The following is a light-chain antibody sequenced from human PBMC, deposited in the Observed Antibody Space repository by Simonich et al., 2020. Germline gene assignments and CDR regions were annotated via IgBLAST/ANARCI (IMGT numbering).Light chain of an antibody. Sequence: DIVMTQSPDSLAVSLGERATINCKPSQSVLYSSNNKNYLAWYQQKPGQPPKLLIYWASTRESGVPDRFGGSGSGTDFTLTISSLQAEDVAVYYCQQYYSTPYTFGQGTKLEIK. CDR1: QSVLYSSNNKNY. CDR3: QQYYSTPYT. J-gene: IGKJ2*01. CDR2: WAS. V-gene: IGKV4-1*01.